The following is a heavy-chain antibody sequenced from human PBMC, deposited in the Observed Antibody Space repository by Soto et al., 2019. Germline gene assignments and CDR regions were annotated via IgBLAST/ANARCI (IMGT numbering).Heavy chain of an antibody. CDR2: ISHSGST. D-gene: IGHD2-8*01. CDR1: GGSFSGYY. CDR3: ARAHCTNGVCYTYYMDV. J-gene: IGHJ6*03. V-gene: IGHV4-34*01. Sequence: QVQLQQWGAGLLKPSETLSLTCAVYGGSFSGYYWSWIRQPPRKGLEWIGEISHSGSTNYNPSLKSRVTISVDTSKNQFSLKLSSVTAADTAVYYCARAHCTNGVCYTYYMDVWGTGTTVTVSS.